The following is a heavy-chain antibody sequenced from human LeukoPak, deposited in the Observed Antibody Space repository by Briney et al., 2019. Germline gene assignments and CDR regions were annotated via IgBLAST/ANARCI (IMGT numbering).Heavy chain of an antibody. CDR3: ARDPAMVRGVIRRDFDY. CDR1: GYTFTNYG. Sequence: ASVKVSCKASGYTFTNYGISWVRQAPGQGLEWMGWISAYNGNTNYAQKLQGRVTMTTDTSTSTAYMELRRLRSDDTAVYYCARDPAMVRGVIRRDFDYWGQGTLVTVSS. V-gene: IGHV1-18*01. CDR2: ISAYNGNT. D-gene: IGHD3-10*01. J-gene: IGHJ4*02.